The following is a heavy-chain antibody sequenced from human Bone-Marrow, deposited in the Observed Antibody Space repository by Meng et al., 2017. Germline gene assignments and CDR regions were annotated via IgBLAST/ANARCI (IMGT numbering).Heavy chain of an antibody. CDR2: MNHSGSA. D-gene: IGHD5-24*01. J-gene: IGHJ4*02. V-gene: IGHV4-34*01. Sequence: VQVRGGGAGLVKASEALSLAGAVSGGSFSGYCWTWIRQPPGKGLEWIGGMNHSGSANYNPSLKSRLPISVYTSKNQFPLKLSSVTAADTAVYYCARTCRDGYNFDYWGQGTLVPVSS. CDR3: ARTCRDGYNFDY. CDR1: GGSFSGYC.